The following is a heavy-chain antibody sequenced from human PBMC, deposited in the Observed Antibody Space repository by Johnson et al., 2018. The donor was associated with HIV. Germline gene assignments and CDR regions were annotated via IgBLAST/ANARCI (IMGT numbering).Heavy chain of an antibody. CDR1: GFTFSSYA. CDR2: ISYDGSDK. J-gene: IGHJ3*02. V-gene: IGHV3-30*14. D-gene: IGHD3-3*01. CDR3: AAYYDFWSGSYTSGFDI. Sequence: QVQLVESGGGVVQPGRSLRLSCAASGFTFSSYAMHWVRQAPAKGLEWVAVISYDGSDKYYADSVKGRFIVSRDNSKNTLYVQMNSLRAEDTAVYYCAAYYDFWSGSYTSGFDIWGQGTMVTVSS.